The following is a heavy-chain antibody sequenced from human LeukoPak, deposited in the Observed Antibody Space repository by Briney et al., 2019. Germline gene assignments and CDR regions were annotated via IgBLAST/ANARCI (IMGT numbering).Heavy chain of an antibody. J-gene: IGHJ4*02. V-gene: IGHV4-39*07. CDR3: ARGPSDYFNY. CDR2: ILYTGTV. Sequence: SETLSLTCTVSDGSISGISYYWGWFRQSPGKGPEWIGNILYTGTVYYNPSLKSRATISVDTSKNQFSLKLSSVTAADTAVYYCARGPSDYFNYWGQGTLVTVSS. CDR1: DGSISGISYY. D-gene: IGHD3-10*01.